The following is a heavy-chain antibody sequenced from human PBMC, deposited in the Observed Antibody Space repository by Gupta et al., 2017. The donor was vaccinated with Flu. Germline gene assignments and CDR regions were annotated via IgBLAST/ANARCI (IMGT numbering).Heavy chain of an antibody. CDR3: ARGTSSRSYFYSMDV. V-gene: IGHV1-69*05. Sequence: QAPGQGLDGMDGLIPVSGTEQYAQHFQARATITTDDSTTTTYMELRSLRSDDSAVYYCARGTSSRSYFYSMDVWGKGTAVIVSS. D-gene: IGHD6-13*01. CDR2: LIPVSGTE. J-gene: IGHJ6*04.